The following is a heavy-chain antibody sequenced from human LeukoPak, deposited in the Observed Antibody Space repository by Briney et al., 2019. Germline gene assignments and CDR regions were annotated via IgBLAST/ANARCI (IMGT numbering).Heavy chain of an antibody. D-gene: IGHD3-22*01. CDR3: ARDRESRGDRSGYYRLYFDS. CDR1: GGSISSYY. V-gene: IGHV4-59*12. CDR2: IYYSGST. Sequence: SETLSLTCTVSGGSISSYYWSWIRQPPGKGLEWIGYIYYSGSTNYNPSLKSRVTISVDTSKNQFSLQLNSVTPEDTAVYYCARDRESRGDRSGYYRLYFDSWGQGTLVTVSS. J-gene: IGHJ4*02.